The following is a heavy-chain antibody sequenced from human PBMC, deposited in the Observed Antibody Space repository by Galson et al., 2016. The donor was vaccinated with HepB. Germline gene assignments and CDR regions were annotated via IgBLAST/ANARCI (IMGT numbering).Heavy chain of an antibody. CDR1: GFTFSTYT. V-gene: IGHV3-21*01. D-gene: IGHD3-3*01. CDR3: ARDQLGFSRVVTNDAFDL. Sequence: SLRLSCAASGFTFSTYTMNWVRQAPGKGLEWVSSISRSSDYIYYGDSVKGRFTISRDNARNSLYLQMNSLRAEDTAVYYCARDQLGFSRVVTNDAFDLWGQGTMITVSS. J-gene: IGHJ3*01. CDR2: ISRSSDYI.